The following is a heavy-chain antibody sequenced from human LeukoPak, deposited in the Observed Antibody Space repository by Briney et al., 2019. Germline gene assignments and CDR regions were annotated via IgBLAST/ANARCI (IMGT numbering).Heavy chain of an antibody. CDR1: GFTFSTYW. J-gene: IGHJ4*02. CDR3: AKDGGYNFEY. D-gene: IGHD5-12*01. Sequence: GGSLRLSCAASGFTFSTYWMSWVRQAPGKGLEWVAFIRYDGSNKYYADSVKGRFTISRDNSKNTLYLEMNTLRAEDTAVYNCAKDGGYNFEYWGQGTLVTVSS. V-gene: IGHV3-30*02. CDR2: IRYDGSNK.